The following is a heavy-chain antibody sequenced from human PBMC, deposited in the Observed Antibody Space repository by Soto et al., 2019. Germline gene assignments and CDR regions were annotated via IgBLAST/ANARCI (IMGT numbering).Heavy chain of an antibody. J-gene: IGHJ3*02. Sequence: PGGSLRLSCAASGFTFSNAWMSWVRQAPGKGLEWVGRIKSKTDGGTTDYAAPVKGRFTISRDDSKNTLYLQMNSLKTEDTAVYYCTTDSGYEPDAFDIWGQGTMVTVSS. CDR3: TTDSGYEPDAFDI. CDR1: GFTFSNAW. V-gene: IGHV3-15*01. CDR2: IKSKTDGGTT. D-gene: IGHD5-12*01.